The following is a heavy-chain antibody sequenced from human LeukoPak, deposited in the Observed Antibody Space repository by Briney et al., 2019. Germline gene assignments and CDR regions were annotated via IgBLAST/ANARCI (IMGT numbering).Heavy chain of an antibody. D-gene: IGHD6-19*01. V-gene: IGHV4-4*07. J-gene: IGHJ3*02. Sequence: PSETLSLTCTVSGGSISSYYWSWIRQPAGKGLEWIGRIYTSGSTNYNPSLKSRVTISVDTSKNQFSLKLTSVTAADTAVYYCARDLPPGQWLLRDDVFDIWGQGTMVTVSS. CDR3: ARDLPPGQWLLRDDVFDI. CDR1: GGSISSYY. CDR2: IYTSGST.